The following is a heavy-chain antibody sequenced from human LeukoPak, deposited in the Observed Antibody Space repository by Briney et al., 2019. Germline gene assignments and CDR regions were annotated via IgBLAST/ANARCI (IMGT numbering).Heavy chain of an antibody. D-gene: IGHD2-15*01. J-gene: IGHJ6*03. CDR3: ARETKLLANPQYYFFMDV. CDR1: GGSFSGYY. V-gene: IGHV4-34*04. Sequence: PSETLSLTCAMNGGSFSGYYVTWIRQAPGKGLEWIGEINPRGSTIHNPSLKSRATISLDTSKNQFSLKLSSVTAADTAVYYCARETKLLANPQYYFFMDVWGKGTTVTVSS. CDR2: INPRGST.